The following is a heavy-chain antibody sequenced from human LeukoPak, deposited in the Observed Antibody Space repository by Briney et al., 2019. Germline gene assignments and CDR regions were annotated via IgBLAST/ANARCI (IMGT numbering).Heavy chain of an antibody. CDR3: ARGVEPLAANTLAY. CDR1: GFTVITND. Sequence: PGGSLGLSCAASGFTVITNDMTWVRQAPGKGPEWVSVLYSDGNTKYADSVQGRFTISRDNSKNTLYLEMNSLSPDDTAVYYCARGVEPLAANTLAYWGQGTLVTVSS. D-gene: IGHD1-14*01. J-gene: IGHJ4*02. V-gene: IGHV3-53*01. CDR2: LYSDGNT.